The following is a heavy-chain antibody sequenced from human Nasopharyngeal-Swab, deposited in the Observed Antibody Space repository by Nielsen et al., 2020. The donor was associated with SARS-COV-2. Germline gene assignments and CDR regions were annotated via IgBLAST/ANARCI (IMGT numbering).Heavy chain of an antibody. CDR2: INPNSGGT. CDR1: GYTFTGYY. D-gene: IGHD2-15*01. Sequence: ASVKVSCKASGYTFTGYYMHWVRQAPGQGLEWMGQINPNSGGTNYAQKFQGRVTMTRDTSISTSYMELSRLRSDDPAVYYCARSDWWGGGSLNWFDPWGQGTLVTVSS. J-gene: IGHJ5*02. V-gene: IGHV1-2*06. CDR3: ARSDWWGGGSLNWFDP.